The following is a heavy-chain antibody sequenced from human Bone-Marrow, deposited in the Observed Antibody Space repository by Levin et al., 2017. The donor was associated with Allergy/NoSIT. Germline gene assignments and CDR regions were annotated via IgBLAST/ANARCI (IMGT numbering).Heavy chain of an antibody. J-gene: IGHJ5*02. D-gene: IGHD2-2*01. CDR2: ISSSGNT. Sequence: SCTVSGDAVTSNYWSWIRQPPGKGLEWIGYISSSGNTDYNPSLKSRVAISADTSKNHFSLSLNSVTAADTAVYYWAREVVGPASIRSFDTWGQGTLVTVSS. V-gene: IGHV4-59*02. CDR1: GDAVTSNY. CDR3: AREVVGPASIRSFDT.